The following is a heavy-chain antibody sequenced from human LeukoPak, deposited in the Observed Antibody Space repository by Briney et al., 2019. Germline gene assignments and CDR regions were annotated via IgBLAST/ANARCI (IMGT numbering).Heavy chain of an antibody. J-gene: IGHJ3*02. CDR1: GGTFSTYA. D-gene: IGHD4-23*01. CDR2: ITPILGTA. CDR3: ARSLIDYGGSYDAFDI. Sequence: SVKVSCKASGGTFSTYAISWVRQAPGQGLEWMGGITPILGTANYAQKFQGRVTINADQSTSTAYMELSSLRSEDTAVYYCARSLIDYGGSYDAFDIWGQGTMVTISS. V-gene: IGHV1-69*10.